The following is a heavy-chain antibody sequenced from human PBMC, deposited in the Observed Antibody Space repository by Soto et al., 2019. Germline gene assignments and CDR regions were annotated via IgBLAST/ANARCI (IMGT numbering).Heavy chain of an antibody. D-gene: IGHD3-22*01. Sequence: GGSLRLSCAASGFTFNYYAMHWVRQAPGKGLEWVALISYGGSNKYYADSVKGRFTISRDNSENTLYLQMNSLGVEDTAVYYCARTPETGGYYHCFDYWGRGTLVTVSS. CDR2: ISYGGSNK. CDR1: GFTFNYYA. J-gene: IGHJ4*02. CDR3: ARTPETGGYYHCFDY. V-gene: IGHV3-30-3*01.